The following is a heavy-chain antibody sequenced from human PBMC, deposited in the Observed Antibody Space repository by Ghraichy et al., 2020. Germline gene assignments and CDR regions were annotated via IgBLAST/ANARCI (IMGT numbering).Heavy chain of an antibody. V-gene: IGHV3-48*01. CDR1: GFTFSSYS. Sequence: GRSLRLSCAASGFTFSSYSMNWVRQAPGKGLEWVSYISSSSSTIYYADSVKGRFTISRDNAKNSLYLQMNSLRAEDTAVYYCARVPALRYNWFDPWGQGTLVTVSS. CDR3: ARVPALRYNWFDP. CDR2: ISSSSSTI. J-gene: IGHJ5*02.